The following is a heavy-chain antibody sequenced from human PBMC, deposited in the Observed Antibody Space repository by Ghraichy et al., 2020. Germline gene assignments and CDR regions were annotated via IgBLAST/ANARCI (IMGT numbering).Heavy chain of an antibody. Sequence: SETLSLTCAVYGGSFSGYYWSWIRQPPGKGLEWIGEINHSGSTNYNPSLKSRVTISVDTSKNQFSLKLSSVTAADTAVYYCAREAGATPTGYYFDYWGQGTLVTVSS. J-gene: IGHJ4*02. V-gene: IGHV4-34*01. CDR3: AREAGATPTGYYFDY. CDR2: INHSGST. D-gene: IGHD1-26*01. CDR1: GGSFSGYY.